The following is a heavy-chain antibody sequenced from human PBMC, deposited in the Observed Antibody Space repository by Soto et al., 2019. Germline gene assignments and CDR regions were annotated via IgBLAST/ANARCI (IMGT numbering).Heavy chain of an antibody. CDR1: GYTFTSYY. V-gene: IGHV1-46*01. J-gene: IGHJ3*02. Sequence: ASVKVSCKASGYTFTSYYMHWVRQAPGQGLEWMGRIYPSGGSTDYAQKFQGRVTMTRDTSTSTAYMELNSLRAEDTAVYYCAKVFSSKHWARPEDAFDIWVQGTMVTVSS. CDR3: AKVFSSKHWARPEDAFDI. CDR2: IYPSGGST. D-gene: IGHD7-27*01.